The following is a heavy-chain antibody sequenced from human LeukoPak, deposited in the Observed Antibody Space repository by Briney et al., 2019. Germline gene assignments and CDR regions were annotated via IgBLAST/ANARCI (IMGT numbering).Heavy chain of an antibody. CDR1: GFTVSSNY. CDR2: IYSGGST. V-gene: IGHV3-66*01. CDR3: ARDYYDSSGYYYN. D-gene: IGHD3-22*01. Sequence: GGSLRLSCAASGFTVSSNYMTWVRQAPGKGLEWVSVIYSGGSTNYADSVKGRFTISRDNSKNTLYLQMNSLRAEDTAVYYCARDYYDSSGYYYNWGQGTLVTVSS. J-gene: IGHJ4*02.